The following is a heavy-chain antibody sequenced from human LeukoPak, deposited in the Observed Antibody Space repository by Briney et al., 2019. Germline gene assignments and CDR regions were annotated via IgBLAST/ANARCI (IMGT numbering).Heavy chain of an antibody. D-gene: IGHD3-16*02. CDR1: GYSISSGYY. CDR3: ARGTYYDYVWGSYRYTSFDY. CDR2: IYYSGST. J-gene: IGHJ4*02. Sequence: PSETLSLTCTVSGYSISSGYYWGWIRQPPGKGLEWIGSIYYSGSTYYNPSLKSRVTISVDTSKNQFSLKLSSVTAADTAVYYCARGTYYDYVWGSYRYTSFDYWGQGTLVTVSS. V-gene: IGHV4-38-2*02.